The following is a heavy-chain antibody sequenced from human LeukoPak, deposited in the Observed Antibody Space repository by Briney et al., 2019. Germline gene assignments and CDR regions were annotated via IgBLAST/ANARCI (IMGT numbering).Heavy chain of an antibody. J-gene: IGHJ4*02. CDR3: ARDSGYYDSRPAFDY. CDR1: GFTFSSYS. D-gene: IGHD3-22*01. V-gene: IGHV3-48*04. Sequence: GGSLRLSCAASGFTFSSYSMNWVRQAPGKGLEWVSYISSSSSTIYYADSVKGRFTISRDNAKNSLYLQMNSLRAEDTAVYYCARDSGYYDSRPAFDYWGQGTLVTVSS. CDR2: ISSSSSTI.